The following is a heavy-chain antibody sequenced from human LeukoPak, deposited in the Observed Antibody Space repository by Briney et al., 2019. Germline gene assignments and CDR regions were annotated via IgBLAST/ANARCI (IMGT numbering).Heavy chain of an antibody. CDR2: ISAYNGNI. CDR3: ARDGGIAAAGTKFDY. CDR1: GYTFTSYG. V-gene: IGHV1-18*01. J-gene: IGHJ4*02. Sequence: GASVKVSCKASGYTFTSYGISWVRQAPGQGLEWMGWISAYNGNINYAQKLQGRVTMTTDTSTSTAYMELRSLRSDDTAVYYCARDGGIAAAGTKFDYWGQGTLVTVSS. D-gene: IGHD6-13*01.